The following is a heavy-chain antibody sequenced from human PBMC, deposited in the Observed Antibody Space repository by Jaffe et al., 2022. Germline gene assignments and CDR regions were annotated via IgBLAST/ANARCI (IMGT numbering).Heavy chain of an antibody. Sequence: QVQLQQWGAGLLKPSETLSLTCAVYGGSFSGYYWSWIRQPPGKGLEWIGEINHSGSTNYNPSLKSRVTISVDTSKNQFSLKLSSVTAADTAVYYCARGGLAAAGKGSYFDYWGQGTLVTVSS. CDR2: INHSGST. V-gene: IGHV4-34*01. CDR1: GGSFSGYY. CDR3: ARGGLAAAGKGSYFDY. D-gene: IGHD6-13*01. J-gene: IGHJ4*02.